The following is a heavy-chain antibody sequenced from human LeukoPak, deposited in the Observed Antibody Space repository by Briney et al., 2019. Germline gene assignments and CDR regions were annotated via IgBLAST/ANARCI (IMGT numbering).Heavy chain of an antibody. CDR1: GFTFSRYG. D-gene: IGHD2-2*01. CDR3: VKDPVWDCSSTSCYDDLLFDY. J-gene: IGHJ4*02. CDR2: ISSNGGST. Sequence: GGSLRLSCSASGFTFSRYGMHWVRQAPGKGLEYVSAISSNGGSTYYADSVKGRFTISRDNSKNTLYLQMSSLRAEDTAVYYCVKDPVWDCSSTSCYDDLLFDYWGQGTLVTVSS. V-gene: IGHV3-64D*06.